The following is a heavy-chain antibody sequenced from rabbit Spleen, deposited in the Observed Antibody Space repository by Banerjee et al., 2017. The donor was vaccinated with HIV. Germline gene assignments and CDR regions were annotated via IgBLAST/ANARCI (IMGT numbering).Heavy chain of an antibody. CDR1: GIDFSTYSY. Sequence: QEQLEESGGGLVKPGGTLTLTCKASGIDFSTYSYMCWVRQAPGKGLQWIACINTYTGKPVYATWPKGRFTISRTSSTTVTLQMTSLTAADTATYFCARDLASVVGWNFNLWGQGTLVTVS. J-gene: IGHJ4*01. CDR3: ARDLASVVGWNFNL. CDR2: INTYTGKP. D-gene: IGHD3-1*01. V-gene: IGHV1S45*01.